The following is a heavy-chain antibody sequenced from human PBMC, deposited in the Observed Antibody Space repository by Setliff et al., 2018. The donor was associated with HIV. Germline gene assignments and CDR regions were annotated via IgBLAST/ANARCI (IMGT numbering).Heavy chain of an antibody. CDR3: ARGGRGDSYYYYMDV. D-gene: IGHD3-10*01. Sequence: PGGSLRLSCTASGFTFGDYAMSWVRQAPGKGLEWVGFIRSKAYSGTTEYAASVKGRFIISRDDSGNIAYLQMNTLTTEDTALYYCARGGRGDSYYYYMDVWGKGTTVTVSS. CDR2: IRSKAYSGTT. V-gene: IGHV3-49*04. CDR1: GFTFGDYA. J-gene: IGHJ6*03.